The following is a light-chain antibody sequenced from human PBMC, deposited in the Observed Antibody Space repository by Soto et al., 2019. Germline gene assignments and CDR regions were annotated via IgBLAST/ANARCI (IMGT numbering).Light chain of an antibody. CDR3: SSNAGSNNLV. Sequence: QSVLTQPPSVSGAPGQRVTISCTGSSSNIGAGYDVHWYQQHPGTAPRLLIYGATHRPSGVPERFSGSRSGSSASLTITGLQTEDEADYYCSSNAGSNNLVFGGGTKLTVL. V-gene: IGLV1-40*01. CDR2: GAT. CDR1: SSNIGAGYD. J-gene: IGLJ2*01.